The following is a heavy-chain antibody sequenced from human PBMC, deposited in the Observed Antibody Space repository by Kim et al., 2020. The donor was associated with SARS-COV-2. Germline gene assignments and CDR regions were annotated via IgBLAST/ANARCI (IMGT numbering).Heavy chain of an antibody. V-gene: IGHV3-21*01. CDR3: ARGPKGGRGAFDI. Sequence: YADSVKGRFTISRDNAKNSLYLQMNSLRAEDTAVYYCARGPKGGRGAFDIWGQGTMVTVSS. D-gene: IGHD2-15*01. J-gene: IGHJ3*02.